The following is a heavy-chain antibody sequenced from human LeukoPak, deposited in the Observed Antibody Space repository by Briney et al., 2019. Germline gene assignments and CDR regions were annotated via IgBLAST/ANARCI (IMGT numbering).Heavy chain of an antibody. CDR1: GFTFGSHA. CDR2: IFGSGGSP. V-gene: IGHV3-23*01. CDR3: VRDEAGPDH. J-gene: IGHJ5*02. Sequence: TGGSLRLSCEASGFTFGSHAMYWVRQAPGKGLEWVAGIFGSGGSPHYADPVKGRFTISRDNVKNFLYLQLDSLRAEDTALYYCVRDEAGPDHWGQGSLVTVSS.